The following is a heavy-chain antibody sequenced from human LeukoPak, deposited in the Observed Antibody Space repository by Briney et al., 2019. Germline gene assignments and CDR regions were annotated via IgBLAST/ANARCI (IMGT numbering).Heavy chain of an antibody. V-gene: IGHV4-38-2*02. CDR2: VYHSGNT. D-gene: IGHD6-19*01. CDR1: DYSIRSNYY. Sequence: SETLSLTCTVSDYSIRSNYYWGWIRQPPGKGLEWIGSVYHSGNTYYNPSLKSRVTISVDTSKNQFSLKVTSVTAADTAVYYCARQWLVNWFDPWGQGTLVTVSS. CDR3: ARQWLVNWFDP. J-gene: IGHJ5*02.